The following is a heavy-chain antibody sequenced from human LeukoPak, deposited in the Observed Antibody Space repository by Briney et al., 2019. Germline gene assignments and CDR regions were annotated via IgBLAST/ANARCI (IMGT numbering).Heavy chain of an antibody. V-gene: IGHV4-59*01. CDR2: IYYSGST. J-gene: IGHJ5*02. CDR1: GGSISSYY. CDR3: AREIIVVVPAAIRKNGNWFDP. Sequence: SETLSLTCTVSGGSISSYYWSWIRQPPGKGLEWIGYIYYSGSTNYNPSLKSRVTISVDTSKNQFSLKLSSVTAADTAVYYCAREIIVVVPAAIRKNGNWFDPWGQGTLVTVSS. D-gene: IGHD2-2*02.